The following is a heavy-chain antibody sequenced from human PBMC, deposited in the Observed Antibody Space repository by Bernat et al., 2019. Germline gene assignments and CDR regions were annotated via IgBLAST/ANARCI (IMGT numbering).Heavy chain of an antibody. CDR3: AREASSSGYCNH. CDR2: IKQDGSEK. J-gene: IGHJ5*02. Sequence: EVQLVESGGGLVQPGGSLRLSCAASGFTFSSYWMSWVRQAPGKGLEWVANIKQDGSEKYYADAVKGRFTITIYNAKNSLYLQMNSLRAEDTAVYYCAREASSSGYCNHWGQGTLVTVSS. CDR1: GFTFSSYW. D-gene: IGHD3-22*01. V-gene: IGHV3-7*04.